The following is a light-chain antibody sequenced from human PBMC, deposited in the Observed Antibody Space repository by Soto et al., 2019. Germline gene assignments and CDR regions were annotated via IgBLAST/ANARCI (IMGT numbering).Light chain of an antibody. CDR2: GNS. V-gene: IGLV1-40*01. CDR3: QADDSSLSAPYV. CDR1: SSNIGAGYD. Sequence: QSVLTQPPSVSGAPGQRVTISCTGSSSNIGAGYDVHWYQQLPGTAPKLLIYGNSNRPSGVPDRFSGSKSGTSASLAITGLQAEDEADYYCQADDSSLSAPYVFGTGTK. J-gene: IGLJ1*01.